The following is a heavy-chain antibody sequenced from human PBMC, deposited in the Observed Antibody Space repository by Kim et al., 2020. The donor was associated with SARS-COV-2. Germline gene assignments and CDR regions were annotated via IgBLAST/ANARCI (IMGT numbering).Heavy chain of an antibody. V-gene: IGHV4-34*01. CDR3: ARGVKRGWLVVDNWFDP. Sequence: SETPSLTCAVYGGSFSGYYWSWIRQPPGKGLEWIGEINHSGSTNYNPSLKSRVTISVDTSKNQFSLKLSSVTAADTAVYYCARGVKRGWLVVDNWFDPWGQGTLVTVSS. D-gene: IGHD2-2*01. CDR2: INHSGST. J-gene: IGHJ5*02. CDR1: GGSFSGYY.